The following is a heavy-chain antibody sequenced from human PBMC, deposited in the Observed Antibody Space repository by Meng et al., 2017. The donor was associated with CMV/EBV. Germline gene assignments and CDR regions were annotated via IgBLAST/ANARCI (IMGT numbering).Heavy chain of an antibody. Sequence: LKESGPTLVKPTQTLTLTCTFSGFSLGTSGVGVGWIRQPPGKALEWLALIYWDDDKRYSPSLKSRLTITKDTSKNQVVLTMTNMDPVDTATYYCAHRGRIAAAGTDWFDPWGQGTLVTVSS. CDR2: IYWDDDK. J-gene: IGHJ5*02. V-gene: IGHV2-5*02. CDR1: GFSLGTSGVG. D-gene: IGHD6-13*01. CDR3: AHRGRIAAAGTDWFDP.